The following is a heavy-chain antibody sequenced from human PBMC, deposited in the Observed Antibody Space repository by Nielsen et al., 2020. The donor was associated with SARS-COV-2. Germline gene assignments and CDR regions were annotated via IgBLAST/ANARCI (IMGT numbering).Heavy chain of an antibody. Sequence: SETLSLTCTVSGGSISSSSYYWGWIRQPPRKGLEWIGSIYYSGSTYYNPSLKSRVTISVDTSKNQFSLKLSSVTAADTAVYYCARRGEWLTTVDYWGQGTLVTVSS. CDR3: ARRGEWLTTVDY. J-gene: IGHJ4*02. CDR2: IYYSGST. V-gene: IGHV4-39*01. CDR1: GGSISSSSYY. D-gene: IGHD3-16*01.